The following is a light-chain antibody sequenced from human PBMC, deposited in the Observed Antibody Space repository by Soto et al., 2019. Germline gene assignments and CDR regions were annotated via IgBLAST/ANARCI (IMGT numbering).Light chain of an antibody. V-gene: IGKV1-39*01. CDR2: AAS. J-gene: IGKJ1*01. CDR1: QSISTY. Sequence: DIQMTQSPSSLSASVGDRVTITCRASQSISTYLNWYQQTPGKAPKLLIYAASSLQSGVPSRFSGCGSGTDFTLTISSLHPEDSATYYCQQSYSTPPTFGQGTKVEI. CDR3: QQSYSTPPT.